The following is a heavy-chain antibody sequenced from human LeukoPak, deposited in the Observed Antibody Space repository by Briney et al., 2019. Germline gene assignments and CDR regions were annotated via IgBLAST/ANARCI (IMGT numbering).Heavy chain of an antibody. D-gene: IGHD6-13*01. CDR1: GGSISSGGYS. V-gene: IGHV4-30-2*01. J-gene: IGHJ4*02. Sequence: SETLSLTCAVSGGSISSGGYSWSWIRQPPGKGLEWIGYIYHSGSTYYNPSLKSRVTISVDRSKNQFSLKLSSVTAADTAVYYCARENQQLVAGFDYWGQGTLVTVSS. CDR2: IYHSGST. CDR3: ARENQQLVAGFDY.